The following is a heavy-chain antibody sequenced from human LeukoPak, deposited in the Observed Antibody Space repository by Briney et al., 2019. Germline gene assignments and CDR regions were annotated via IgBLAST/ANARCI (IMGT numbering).Heavy chain of an antibody. CDR3: AKGYNYPDY. D-gene: IGHD5-12*01. CDR1: AFSFSDNY. Sequence: GGSLRLSCAASAFSFSDNYMNCIRQAPGKGLEWVSYISSRSCYTNYADSVKGRFTISRDNAKNSLYLQMNSLIAEDTALYYCAKGYNYPDYWGQGTLLTVSS. J-gene: IGHJ4*02. V-gene: IGHV3-11*03. CDR2: ISSRSCYT.